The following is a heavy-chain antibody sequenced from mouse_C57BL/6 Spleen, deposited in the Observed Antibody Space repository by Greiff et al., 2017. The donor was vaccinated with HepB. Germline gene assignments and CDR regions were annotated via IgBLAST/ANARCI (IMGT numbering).Heavy chain of an antibody. CDR3: ARSRTTVVANWYFDV. D-gene: IGHD1-1*01. V-gene: IGHV1-54*01. J-gene: IGHJ1*03. Sequence: QVQLQQSGAELVRPGTSVKVSCKASGYAFTNYLIEWVKQRPGQGLEWIGVINPGSGGNNYNEKFKGKATLTADKSSGTAYMQLSSLTSEDSAVYFCARSRTTVVANWYFDVWGTGTTVTVSS. CDR2: INPGSGGN. CDR1: GYAFTNYL.